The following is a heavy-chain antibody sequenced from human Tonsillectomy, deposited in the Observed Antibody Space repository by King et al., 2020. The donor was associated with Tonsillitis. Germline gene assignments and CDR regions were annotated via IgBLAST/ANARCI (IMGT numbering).Heavy chain of an antibody. Sequence: VQLVESGGGLVQPGGSLRLSCAASGFTFRSYAMSWVRQAPGKGLEWVAFIRDDGSNKYYGDSVKGRFTISRDKSKNTLYLQMNSLRAEDTAVYYCAKVLGVVVAATKETYYYGMDVWGQGTTVTVSS. J-gene: IGHJ6*02. D-gene: IGHD2-15*01. CDR1: GFTFRSYA. CDR2: IRDDGSNK. CDR3: AKVLGVVVAATKETYYYGMDV. V-gene: IGHV3-30*02.